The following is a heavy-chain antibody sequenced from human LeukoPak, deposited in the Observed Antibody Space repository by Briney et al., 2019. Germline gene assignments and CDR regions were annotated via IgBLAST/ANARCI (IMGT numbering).Heavy chain of an antibody. J-gene: IGHJ3*02. CDR3: RGGNSGYDYAFDI. V-gene: IGHV4-59*01. CDR1: GGSISSYH. CDR2: IYSSGST. Sequence: SETLPLTCTVSGGSISSYHWSWIRQPPGKGLQWIGFIYSSGSTNSNPSLKSRVTISLDTSKNQFSLGVSSVPSADRAGFIFRGGNSGYDYAFDIWGQGTRVSVSS. D-gene: IGHD5-12*01.